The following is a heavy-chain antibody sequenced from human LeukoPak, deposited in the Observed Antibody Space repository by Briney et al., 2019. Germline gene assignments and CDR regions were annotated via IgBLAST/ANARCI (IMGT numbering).Heavy chain of an antibody. CDR2: INPNSGGT. Sequence: ASVKVSCKASGYTFTGYYIHWVRQAPGQGLEWMGWINPNSGGTNYAQKFQGRVTMTRDTSISTAYMELSRLRSDDTAVYYCARANDYVWGSYRYYYYYYMAVWGKGTTVTVSS. D-gene: IGHD3-16*02. V-gene: IGHV1-2*02. CDR3: ARANDYVWGSYRYYYYYYMAV. J-gene: IGHJ6*03. CDR1: GYTFTGYY.